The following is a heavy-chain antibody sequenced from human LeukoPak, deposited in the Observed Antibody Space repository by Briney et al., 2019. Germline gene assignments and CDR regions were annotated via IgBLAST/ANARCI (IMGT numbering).Heavy chain of an antibody. D-gene: IGHD2-2*01. CDR3: ARDIVVVPAAIRSSGDY. J-gene: IGHJ4*02. CDR2: ISSSSSYI. Sequence: TGGSLRLSCAASGFTFSSYSMNWVRQAPGKGLEWVSSISSSSSYIYYADSVKGRFTISRDNAKNSLYLQMNSLRAEDTAVYYCARDIVVVPAAIRSSGDYWGQGTLVTVSS. V-gene: IGHV3-21*01. CDR1: GFTFSSYS.